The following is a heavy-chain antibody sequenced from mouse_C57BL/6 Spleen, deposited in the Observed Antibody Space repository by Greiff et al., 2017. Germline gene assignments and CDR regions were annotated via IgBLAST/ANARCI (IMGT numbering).Heavy chain of an antibody. CDR3: AKNGGWLLWYFDV. Sequence: QVQLQQSGPGLVQPSQSLSITCTVSGFSLTSYGVHWVRQSPGKGLEWLGVIWRGGSTDYNAAFMSRLSITKYNSKSQVFFKMNSLQADDTAIYYCAKNGGWLLWYFDVWGTGTTVTVSS. J-gene: IGHJ1*03. CDR1: GFSLTSYG. V-gene: IGHV2-5*01. CDR2: IWRGGST. D-gene: IGHD2-3*01.